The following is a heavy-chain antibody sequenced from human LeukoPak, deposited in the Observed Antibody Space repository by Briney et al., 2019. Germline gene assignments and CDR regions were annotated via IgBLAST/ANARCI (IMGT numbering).Heavy chain of an antibody. V-gene: IGHV4-59*01. CDR2: IYYSGST. D-gene: IGHD3-22*01. CDR1: GGSISIYY. J-gene: IGHJ4*02. Sequence: PSETLSLTCTVSGGSISIYYWSWIRQPPGKGLEWIGYIYYSGSTNYNPSLKSRVTISVDTSKNQFSLKLSSVTAADTAVYYCARVGRYSSGYYYVGYYFDYWGQGTLVTVSS. CDR3: ARVGRYSSGYYYVGYYFDY.